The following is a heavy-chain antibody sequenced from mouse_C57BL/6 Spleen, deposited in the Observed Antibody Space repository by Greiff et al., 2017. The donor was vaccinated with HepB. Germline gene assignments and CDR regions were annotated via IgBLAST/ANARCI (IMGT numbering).Heavy chain of an antibody. V-gene: IGHV3-6*01. CDR2: ISYDGSN. J-gene: IGHJ2*01. D-gene: IGHD1-1*01. CDR3: ARVPSTVAPYYFDY. CDR1: GYSITSGYY. Sequence: ESGPGLVKPSQSLSLTCSVTGYSITSGYYWNWIRQFPGNKLEWMGYISYDGSNNYNPSLKNRISITRDTSKNQFFLKLNSVTTEDTATYYCARVPSTVAPYYFDYWGQGTTLTVSS.